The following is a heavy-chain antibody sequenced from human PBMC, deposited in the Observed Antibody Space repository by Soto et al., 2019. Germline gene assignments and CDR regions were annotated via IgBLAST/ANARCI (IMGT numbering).Heavy chain of an antibody. CDR3: ARDAMGFRDWSTFDY. D-gene: IGHD3-10*01. CDR2: ISYDGSNK. J-gene: IGHJ4*02. CDR1: GFTFSSYA. V-gene: IGHV3-30-3*01. Sequence: QVQLVESGGGVVQPGRSLRLSCAASGFTFSSYAMHWVRQAPGKGLEWVAVISYDGSNKYYADSVKGRFTISRDNSKNTLYLQMNSLRAEDTAVYYCARDAMGFRDWSTFDYWGQGTLVTVSS.